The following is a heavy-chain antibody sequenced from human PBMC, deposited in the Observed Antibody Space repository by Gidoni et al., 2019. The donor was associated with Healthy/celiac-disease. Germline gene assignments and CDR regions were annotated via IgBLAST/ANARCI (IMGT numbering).Heavy chain of an antibody. CDR2: ISYDGSNK. J-gene: IGHJ4*02. D-gene: IGHD2-15*01. V-gene: IGHV3-30-3*01. Sequence: QVQLVESGGGGVQPGRSLRLSCAASGFTFSSYAMHWVRQAPGKGLEWVAVISYDGSNKYYAASVTGRFPISRDNSKNTLYLQMNSLIAEDTSVYYCARAYCSGGSCYSGSGYFDYWGQGTLVTVSS. CDR3: ARAYCSGGSCYSGSGYFDY. CDR1: GFTFSSYA.